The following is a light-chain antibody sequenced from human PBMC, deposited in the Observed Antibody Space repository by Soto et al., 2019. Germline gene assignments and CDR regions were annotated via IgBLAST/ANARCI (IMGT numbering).Light chain of an antibody. CDR2: DAS. CDR1: QSVSSY. J-gene: IGKJ5*01. V-gene: IGKV3-11*01. Sequence: ENLLTQSPATLSLSPGERAPLSRRASQSVSSYLAWYQQKPGQAPRLLIYDASNRATGIPARFSGSESGTDFTLTISSLEPEDFAVYYCQQRSNWPLTFGQGTRLEIK. CDR3: QQRSNWPLT.